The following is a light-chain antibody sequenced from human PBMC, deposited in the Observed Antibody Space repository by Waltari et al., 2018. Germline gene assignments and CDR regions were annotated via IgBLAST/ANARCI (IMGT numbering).Light chain of an antibody. CDR2: DVS. V-gene: IGLV2-14*01. J-gene: IGLJ3*02. Sequence: QSALTQPASVSGSPGQSITISFTVTSSVVGGYNYVSWYQQHPGKAPKLMLSDVSKRPSGVSNRFTGSKSVNTASLTISGLQAEDEADYYCSSYTSSSTWVFGGGAKLTVL. CDR3: SSYTSSSTWV. CDR1: SSVVGGYNY.